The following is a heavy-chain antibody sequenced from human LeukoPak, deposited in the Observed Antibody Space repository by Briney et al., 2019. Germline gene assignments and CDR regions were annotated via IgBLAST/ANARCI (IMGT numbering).Heavy chain of an antibody. J-gene: IGHJ4*02. D-gene: IGHD3-22*01. CDR3: AKGGYYYDSSGYLDY. Sequence: GGSLRLSCAASGFTFSSYAMSWVRQAPGKGLEWVSAISGSGGSTYYADPVKGRFTISRDNSKNTLYLQMNSLRAEDTAVYYCAKGGYYYDSSGYLDYWGQGTLVTVSS. CDR1: GFTFSSYA. CDR2: ISGSGGST. V-gene: IGHV3-23*01.